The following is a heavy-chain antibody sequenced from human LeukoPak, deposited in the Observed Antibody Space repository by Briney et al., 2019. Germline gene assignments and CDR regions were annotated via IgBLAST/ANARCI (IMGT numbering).Heavy chain of an antibody. V-gene: IGHV3-48*04. Sequence: GGSLRLSCAASGFTFSSYSMNWVRQAPGKGLEWVSSISSSSSTIDYADSVKGRFTISRDNAKNSLYLQMNSLRAEDTAVYYCARGRGASFDYWGQGTLVTVSS. CDR2: ISSSSSTI. J-gene: IGHJ4*02. CDR3: ARGRGASFDY. CDR1: GFTFSSYS.